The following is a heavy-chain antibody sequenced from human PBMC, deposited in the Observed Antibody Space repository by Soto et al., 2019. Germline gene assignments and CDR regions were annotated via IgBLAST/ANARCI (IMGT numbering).Heavy chain of an antibody. V-gene: IGHV3-23*01. CDR2: ISGSGGST. CDR3: AKDSPPEIVVVVAAVDI. D-gene: IGHD2-15*01. Sequence: EVQLLESGGGLVQPGGSLRLSCAASGFTFSSYAMSWVRQAPGKGLEWVSAISGSGGSTYYADSVKGRFTISRDNSKNTLYLQMNSLRAEDTAVYYCAKDSPPEIVVVVAAVDIWGQGTMVTVSS. J-gene: IGHJ3*02. CDR1: GFTFSSYA.